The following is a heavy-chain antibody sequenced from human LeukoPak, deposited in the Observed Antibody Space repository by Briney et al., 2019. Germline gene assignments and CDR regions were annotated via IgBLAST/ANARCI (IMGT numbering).Heavy chain of an antibody. J-gene: IGHJ4*02. Sequence: GGSLRLSCAASGFTVSTYYMTWVRQAPGKGLECVSVIYSGGSTYYADSVKGRFTVSRDNSKNTLYLQMNSLRAEDTAMYYCARGLGYCTSTTRLLPFDYWGQGTLVTVSS. CDR2: IYSGGST. CDR3: ARGLGYCTSTTRLLPFDY. D-gene: IGHD2-8*01. V-gene: IGHV3-53*01. CDR1: GFTVSTYY.